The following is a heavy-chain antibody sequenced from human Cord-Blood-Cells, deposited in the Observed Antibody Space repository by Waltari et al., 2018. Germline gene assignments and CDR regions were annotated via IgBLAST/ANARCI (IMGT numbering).Heavy chain of an antibody. Sequence: QVQLQQWGAGLLKPSETLSLTCAVYGGSFSGYYWSWIRQPPGKGLEWIGVINHSGSTNYNPSLKSRVTISVDTSKDQFSLKLSSVTAADTAVYYCATAFPGIAAAGTEYFQHWGQGTLVTVSS. CDR2: INHSGST. V-gene: IGHV4-34*01. CDR3: ATAFPGIAAAGTEYFQH. J-gene: IGHJ1*01. CDR1: GGSFSGYY. D-gene: IGHD6-13*01.